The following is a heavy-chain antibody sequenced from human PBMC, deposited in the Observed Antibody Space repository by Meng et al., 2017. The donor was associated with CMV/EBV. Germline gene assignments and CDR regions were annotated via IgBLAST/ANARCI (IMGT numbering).Heavy chain of an antibody. J-gene: IGHJ3*02. CDR2: IYSCGST. CDR3: ARDYYGGNSDDAFDI. V-gene: IGHV3-66*03. CDR1: GFTVSSNY. Sequence: GESLKISCAASGFTVSSNYMSWVRQAPGKGLEWVSVIYSCGSTYYADSVKGRFTISRDNSKNTLYLQMNSLRAEDTAVYYCARDYYGGNSDDAFDIWGQGTMVTVSS. D-gene: IGHD4-23*01.